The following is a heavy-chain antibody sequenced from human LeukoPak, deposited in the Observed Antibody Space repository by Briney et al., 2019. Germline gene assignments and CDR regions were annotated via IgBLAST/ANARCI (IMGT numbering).Heavy chain of an antibody. Sequence: SETLSLTCTVSGGSIGSSSYYWGWIRQPPGKGLEWIGSIYYSGSTYYNPSLKSRVTISVDTSKNQFSLKLSSVTAADTAVYYCARAGNYDILTGYYFGYYYYYMDVWGKGTTVTVSS. V-gene: IGHV4-39*07. J-gene: IGHJ6*03. CDR3: ARAGNYDILTGYYFGYYYYYMDV. CDR1: GGSIGSSSYY. D-gene: IGHD3-9*01. CDR2: IYYSGST.